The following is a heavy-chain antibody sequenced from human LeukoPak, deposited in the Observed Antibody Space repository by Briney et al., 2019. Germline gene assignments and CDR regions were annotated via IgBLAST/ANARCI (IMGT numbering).Heavy chain of an antibody. J-gene: IGHJ4*02. CDR3: AREKAVAFFDY. CDR2: IIPIFGTA. Sequence: GASVKVSCKASGYTFTSYGISWVRQAPGQGLEWMGGIIPIFGTANYAQKFQGRVTITADESTSTAYMELSSLRSEDTAVYYCAREKAVAFFDYWGQGTLVTVSS. CDR1: GYTFTSYG. V-gene: IGHV1-69*13.